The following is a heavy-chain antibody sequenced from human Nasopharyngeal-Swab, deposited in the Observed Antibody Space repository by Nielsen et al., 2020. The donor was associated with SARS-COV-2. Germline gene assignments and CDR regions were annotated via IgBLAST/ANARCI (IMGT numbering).Heavy chain of an antibody. V-gene: IGHV4-61*01. CDR1: GGSIRSGSYY. J-gene: IGHJ2*01. Sequence: SETLSLTCTVSGGSIRSGSYYWSWIRQPPGKGLEWIGYIYYSGSTNYNPSLKSRVTISVDTSKNQFSLKLSSVTAADTAVYYCARASAGYFDLWGRGTLVTVSS. CDR3: ARASAGYFDL. CDR2: IYYSGST.